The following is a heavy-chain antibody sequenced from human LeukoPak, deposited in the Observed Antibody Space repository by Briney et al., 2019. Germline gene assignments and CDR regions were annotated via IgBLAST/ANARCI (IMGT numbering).Heavy chain of an antibody. V-gene: IGHV3-48*04. D-gene: IGHD4-17*01. CDR3: ARDLYGDYGFDY. Sequence: PGGSLRLSCAASGFTFTTYSMNWVRQAPGKGLEWVSYISSSGTLYYADSVKGRFTISRDNAKNSLYLQMNSLRAEDTAVYYCARDLYGDYGFDYWGQGTLVTVSS. CDR1: GFTFTTYS. CDR2: ISSSGTL. J-gene: IGHJ4*02.